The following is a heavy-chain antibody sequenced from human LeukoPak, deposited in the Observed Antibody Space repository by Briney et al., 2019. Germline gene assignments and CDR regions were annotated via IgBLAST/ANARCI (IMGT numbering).Heavy chain of an antibody. V-gene: IGHV3-11*01. CDR2: SSNGGSTI. D-gene: IGHD3-22*01. CDR3: AKDMWPYFDGPRPSDI. J-gene: IGHJ3*02. Sequence: TPGGSLRLSCAASGFTFSDFYMTWIRQAPGKGLEWVSYSSNGGSTIYYADSVKGRFTISRDNAKNSLYLQMNSLRAEDTAVYYCAKDMWPYFDGPRPSDIWGQGTMVTVSS. CDR1: GFTFSDFY.